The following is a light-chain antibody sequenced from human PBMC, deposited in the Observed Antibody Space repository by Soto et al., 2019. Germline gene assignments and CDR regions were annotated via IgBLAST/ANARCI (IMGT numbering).Light chain of an antibody. Sequence: EIKINQSPSSLSASVGARVTITCRASQSITTYLNWYWQKPGKAPKLLIYAASSLQSGVPSRFSGSGSETEFTLSISSLQPEDFATYFCQQIYSAPLTFGGGTKVDIK. J-gene: IGKJ4*01. CDR3: QQIYSAPLT. CDR1: QSITTY. V-gene: IGKV1-39*01. CDR2: AAS.